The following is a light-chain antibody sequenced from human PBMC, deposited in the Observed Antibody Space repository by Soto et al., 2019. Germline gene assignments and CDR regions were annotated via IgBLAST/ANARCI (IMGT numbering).Light chain of an antibody. V-gene: IGKV1-39*01. CDR1: RDIGSD. CDR2: AAS. J-gene: IGKJ5*01. CDR3: QQSYNSPPIT. Sequence: DIQMTQFPSSLSASVGDRVTITCRASRDIGSDLSWYQQKPGKAPTLLIYAASSLQSGVPSRFRGSGYGTDFALTITSLQPEDFATYYCQQSYNSPPITFGQGTRLEIK.